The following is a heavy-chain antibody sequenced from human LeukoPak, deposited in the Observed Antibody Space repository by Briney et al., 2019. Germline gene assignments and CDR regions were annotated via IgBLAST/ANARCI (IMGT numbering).Heavy chain of an antibody. V-gene: IGHV3-11*01. CDR1: GFTFSDYY. J-gene: IGHJ4*02. D-gene: IGHD1-26*01. CDR3: ARYKRLDYSGSYFDY. CDR2: ISSSGSTI. Sequence: GGPLRLSCAASGFTFSDYYMSWIRQAPGKGLEGVSYISSSGSTIYYADSVKGRFTISRDNAKNSLYLQMNSLRAEDTAVYYCARYKRLDYSGSYFDYWGQGTLVTVSS.